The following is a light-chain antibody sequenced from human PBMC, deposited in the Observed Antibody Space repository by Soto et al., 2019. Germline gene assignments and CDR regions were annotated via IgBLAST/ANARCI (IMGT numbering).Light chain of an antibody. CDR2: DAS. CDR3: QQYHSPPLT. CDR1: QSISSW. J-gene: IGKJ1*01. V-gene: IGKV1-5*01. Sequence: DIQMTQSPSTLSASVGDRVTITCRASQSISSWLAWYQQKPGKAPKLLIYDASSLESGVPSRFSGSGSGTEFTLTISSLQPDDFVVYYCQQYHSPPLTFGQGTKVDIK.